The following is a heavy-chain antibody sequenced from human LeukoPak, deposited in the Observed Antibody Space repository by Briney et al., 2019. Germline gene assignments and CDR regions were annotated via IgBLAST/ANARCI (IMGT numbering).Heavy chain of an antibody. J-gene: IGHJ4*02. CDR3: ARLGYIVGATHHDY. V-gene: IGHV4-39*01. CDR2: IYYSGST. D-gene: IGHD1-26*01. CDR1: GGSISSSSYY. Sequence: SETLSLTCTVSGGSISSSSYYWGWIRQPPGQGLEWIGSIYYSGSTYYNPSLKSRVTISVDTSKNQFSLKLSSVTAADTAVYYCARLGYIVGATHHDYWGQGTLVTVSS.